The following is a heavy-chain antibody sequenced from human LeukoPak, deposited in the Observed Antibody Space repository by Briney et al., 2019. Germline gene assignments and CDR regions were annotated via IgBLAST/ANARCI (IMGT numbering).Heavy chain of an antibody. Sequence: PGGSLRLSCAASGFTFSSYAMHWVRQAPGKGLEWVAVISYDGSNKYYADSVKGRFTISRDNSKNTLYLQMSSLRAEDTAVYYCARGVRGYSYPIFDYWGQGTLVTVSS. CDR3: ARGVRGYSYPIFDY. CDR1: GFTFSSYA. CDR2: ISYDGSNK. J-gene: IGHJ4*02. D-gene: IGHD5-18*01. V-gene: IGHV3-30-3*01.